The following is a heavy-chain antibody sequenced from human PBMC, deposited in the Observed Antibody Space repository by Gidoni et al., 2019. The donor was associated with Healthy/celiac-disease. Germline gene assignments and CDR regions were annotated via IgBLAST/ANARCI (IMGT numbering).Heavy chain of an antibody. V-gene: IGHV3-23*01. CDR2: ISGSGGST. D-gene: IGHD3-22*01. J-gene: IGHJ4*02. Sequence: EVQLLESGGGLVQPGGSLRLSCAASGFTFSSYAMSWFRQAPGKGLEWVSAISGSGGSTYYADSVKGRFTISRDNSKNTLYLQMNSLRAEDTAVYYCAKTNYYDSSGYYYDTPYYFDYWGQGTLVTVSS. CDR1: GFTFSSYA. CDR3: AKTNYYDSSGYYYDTPYYFDY.